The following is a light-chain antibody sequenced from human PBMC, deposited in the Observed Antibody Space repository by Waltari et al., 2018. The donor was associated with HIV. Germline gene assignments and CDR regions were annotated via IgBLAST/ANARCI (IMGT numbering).Light chain of an antibody. J-gene: IGLJ2*01. CDR3: ATWDDSLNGVF. Sequence: QSVLTQPPSASGTPGQRVTISCSGSSSNIGNNNVNWYQQFPGAAPKLLIYSNNQRPSGVPDRFSGSKSGTSASLAISGFQSEDETNYYCATWDDSLNGVFFGGGTKLTVL. CDR1: SSNIGNNN. V-gene: IGLV1-44*01. CDR2: SNN.